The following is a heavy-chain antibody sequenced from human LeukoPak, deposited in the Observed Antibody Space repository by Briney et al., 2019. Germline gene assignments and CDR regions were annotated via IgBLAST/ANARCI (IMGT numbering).Heavy chain of an antibody. V-gene: IGHV4-4*07. J-gene: IGHJ4*02. CDR1: GGSISSYY. CDR2: IYTGGST. CDR3: ARLRSIAAAGYYFDY. D-gene: IGHD6-6*01. Sequence: TSENLSLTATVSGGSISSYYWSWLRQPAGKGLEWIGRIYTGGSTNYKPSLKSRATISVDKSKNQFSLKLSSVTAADTAVYYCARLRSIAAAGYYFDYWGQGTLVPVSS.